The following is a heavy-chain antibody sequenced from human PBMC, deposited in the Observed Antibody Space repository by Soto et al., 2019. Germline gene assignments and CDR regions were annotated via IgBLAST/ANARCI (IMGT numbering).Heavy chain of an antibody. Sequence: TLSLTCDVSGDTISTGGYTWAWIRQPPGKALEWLALIYWDDDKRYSPSLKSRLTITKDTSKNQVVLTMTNMDPVDTATYYCAHRQRYSGYEWGFDPWGQGTLVTVSS. D-gene: IGHD5-12*01. V-gene: IGHV2-5*02. CDR2: IYWDDDK. J-gene: IGHJ5*02. CDR1: GDTISTGGYT. CDR3: AHRQRYSGYEWGFDP.